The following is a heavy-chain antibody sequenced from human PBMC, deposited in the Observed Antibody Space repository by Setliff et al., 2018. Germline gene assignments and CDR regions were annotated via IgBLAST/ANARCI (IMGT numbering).Heavy chain of an antibody. CDR3: ARISGNDDILTGYSVGYYFDY. Sequence: PGGSLRLSCAASGFTFSSYSMNWVRQAPGKGLEWVSSISSSSSYIYYADSVKGRFTISRDNAKNSLYLQMNSLRAEDTAVYYCARISGNDDILTGYSVGYYFDYWGQGTLVTVSS. D-gene: IGHD3-9*01. V-gene: IGHV3-21*01. CDR2: ISSSSSYI. CDR1: GFTFSSYS. J-gene: IGHJ4*02.